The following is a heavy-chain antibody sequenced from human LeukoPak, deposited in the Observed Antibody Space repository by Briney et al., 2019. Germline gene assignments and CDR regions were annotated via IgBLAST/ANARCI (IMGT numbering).Heavy chain of an antibody. V-gene: IGHV3-7*01. Sequence: GGSLRLSCAASGFIFKSYGMSWVRQAPGKGLEWVAIVNQGGTQNYYVDSVKGRFTISRDNAENSLYLQMNSLRAEDTAVYYCAREHYFYYLDAWGKGTTVTVSS. J-gene: IGHJ6*03. CDR2: VNQGGTQN. CDR3: AREHYFYYLDA. CDR1: GFIFKSYG.